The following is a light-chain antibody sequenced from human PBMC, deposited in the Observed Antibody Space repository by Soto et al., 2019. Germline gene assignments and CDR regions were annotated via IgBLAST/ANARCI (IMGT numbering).Light chain of an antibody. J-gene: IGKJ5*01. CDR3: QQRSAGVT. CDR2: DAS. Sequence: IVFTQSPATLSLSPGERATLSCRASQSISNYLAWYQHKPGPAPSLLIYDASNRATATPPRLSGTGSGTDFTLTIRSLEPEDFAVYDCQQRSAGVTFGQGTRLEIK. CDR1: QSISNY. V-gene: IGKV3-11*01.